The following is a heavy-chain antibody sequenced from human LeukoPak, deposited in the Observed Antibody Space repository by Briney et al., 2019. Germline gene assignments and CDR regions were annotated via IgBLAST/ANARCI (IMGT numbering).Heavy chain of an antibody. CDR2: IWYDGSEK. D-gene: IGHD5-24*01. J-gene: IGHJ4*02. V-gene: IGHV3-33*06. Sequence: GTSLRLSCAASGFTFTAYGMHWVRQAPGKGLEWVAVIWYDGSEKRYADSVKGRFTISRDNSRNTLYLQMNSLGPEDTAVYYCAKSRGDRERWLHLDSWGQGTLVTVSS. CDR3: AKSRGDRERWLHLDS. CDR1: GFTFTAYG.